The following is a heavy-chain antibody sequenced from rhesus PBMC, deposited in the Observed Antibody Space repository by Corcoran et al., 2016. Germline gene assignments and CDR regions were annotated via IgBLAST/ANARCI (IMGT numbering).Heavy chain of an antibody. J-gene: IGHJ4*01. CDR2: NSGSSGST. V-gene: IGHV4-99*01. Sequence: VQLQESGPGMVKPSETPSLTCAVSGYSISRGYYWGWIRQPPGKGLEYIGYNSGSSGSTYYNPSLKSRVTISKDTSKNQFSLKLSSVTAADTAVYYCARHPNFANFDYWGQGVLVTVSS. CDR1: GYSISRGYY. D-gene: IGHD3-34*01. CDR3: ARHPNFANFDY.